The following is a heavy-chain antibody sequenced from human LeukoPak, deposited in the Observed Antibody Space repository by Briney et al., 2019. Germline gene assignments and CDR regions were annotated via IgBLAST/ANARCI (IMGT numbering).Heavy chain of an antibody. J-gene: IGHJ4*02. CDR2: ISNNGGYT. CDR1: GFTFSSYA. Sequence: GGSLRLSCAASGFTFSSYAMSWVRQAPEKGLEWVSAISNNGGYTYYADSVQGRFTISRDNSKSTLCLQMNSLRAEDTAVYYCAKQLGYCSDGSCYFPYWGQGTLVTVSS. CDR3: AKQLGYCSDGSCYFPY. V-gene: IGHV3-23*01. D-gene: IGHD2-15*01.